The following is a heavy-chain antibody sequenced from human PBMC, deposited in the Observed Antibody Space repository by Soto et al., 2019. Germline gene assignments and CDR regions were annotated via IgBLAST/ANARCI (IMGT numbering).Heavy chain of an antibody. D-gene: IGHD1-26*01. CDR3: ARGPKSGNYFLSFFDY. CDR1: GFSFSTYG. Sequence: GGSLRLSCAASGFSFSTYGMHWVRQAPGKGLEWVAFISNDGSNKYYADSVKGRFTISRDNSKNTLYLQMNSLRSEDTAVYYCARGPKSGNYFLSFFDYWGQGSLVTVSS. V-gene: IGHV3-30*03. J-gene: IGHJ4*02. CDR2: ISNDGSNK.